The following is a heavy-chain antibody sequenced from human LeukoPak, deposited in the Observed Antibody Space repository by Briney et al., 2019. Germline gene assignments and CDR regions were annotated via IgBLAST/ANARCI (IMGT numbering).Heavy chain of an antibody. Sequence: ASVKVSCTASGYTFTVYYIHWLRQAPGQGLEWMGWIIPNSGGTKYAQKFQDRVTMTRDTSISTAYMELSSLTYDDTAVYYCARGVLLQGRGAFDIWGQGAMVTVSS. D-gene: IGHD1-26*01. CDR2: IIPNSGGT. J-gene: IGHJ3*02. CDR1: GYTFTVYY. CDR3: ARGVLLQGRGAFDI. V-gene: IGHV1-2*02.